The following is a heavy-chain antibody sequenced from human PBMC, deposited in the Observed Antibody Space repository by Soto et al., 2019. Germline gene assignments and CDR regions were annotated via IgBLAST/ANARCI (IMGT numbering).Heavy chain of an antibody. CDR3: ARGDIVVVVAANPDAFDI. D-gene: IGHD2-15*01. CDR2: ISSNSSYI. Sequence: GGSLRLSCAASGFTFSSYSMNWVRQAPGKGLEWVSSISSNSSYIYYADSVKGRFTISRDNAKNSLYLQMNSLRAEDTAVYYCARGDIVVVVAANPDAFDIWGQGTMVTVSS. J-gene: IGHJ3*02. CDR1: GFTFSSYS. V-gene: IGHV3-21*01.